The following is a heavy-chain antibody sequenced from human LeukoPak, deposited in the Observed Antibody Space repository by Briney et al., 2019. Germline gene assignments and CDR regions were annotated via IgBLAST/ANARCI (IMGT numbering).Heavy chain of an antibody. Sequence: AETLCLTCAVSGGSFSGNYWIGSRQPPGKGVEWKGEINYSGSTNYNPPLKSRVTISVDTSKNQFSLQLSSVTAADTAVYHCAIVYSHPIIAAAAGADYFDYWGQGTLVTVSS. CDR3: AIVYSHPIIAAAAGADYFDY. D-gene: IGHD6-13*01. J-gene: IGHJ4*02. CDR2: INYSGST. CDR1: GGSFSGNY. V-gene: IGHV4-34*01.